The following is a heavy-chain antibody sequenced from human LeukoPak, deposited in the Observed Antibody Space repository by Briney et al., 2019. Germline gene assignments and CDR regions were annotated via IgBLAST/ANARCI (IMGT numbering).Heavy chain of an antibody. CDR3: GTHDEGTFDY. CDR2: IIPIFGTA. D-gene: IGHD1-1*01. CDR1: GGTFSSYA. V-gene: IGHV1-69*01. J-gene: IGHJ4*02. Sequence: ASVKVSCKASGGTFSSYAISWVRQAPGQGLEWMGGIIPIFGTANYAQKFQGRVTITADESTSTAYMELSSLRSEDTAVYYCGTHDEGTFDYWGQGTLVTVSS.